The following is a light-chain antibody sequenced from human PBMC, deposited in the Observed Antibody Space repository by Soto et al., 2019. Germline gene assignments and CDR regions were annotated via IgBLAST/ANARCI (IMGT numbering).Light chain of an antibody. CDR3: QQLNSYLPIT. CDR1: QGISSY. V-gene: IGKV1-9*01. CDR2: AAS. J-gene: IGKJ5*01. Sequence: DIQLTQSPSFLSASVGDRVTITCRASQGISSYLAWYQQKPGKAPKLLIYAASTLQSGVPSRFSGSGSGTEFTLTISSLQPEDFATYYCQQLNSYLPITFGQVTRLEIK.